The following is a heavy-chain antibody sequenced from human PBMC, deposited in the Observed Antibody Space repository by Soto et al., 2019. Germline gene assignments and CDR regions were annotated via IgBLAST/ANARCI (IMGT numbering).Heavy chain of an antibody. Sequence: QVQLQQWGAGLLKPSETLSLTYAVYGGSFSGYYWSWIRQPPGKGLEWIGEINHSGSTNYNPSLKRRVTISVDTSKNQFSLKLSSVTAADTAVYYCARADIVLMVYAYWGQGTLVTVSS. CDR2: INHSGST. D-gene: IGHD2-8*01. V-gene: IGHV4-34*01. CDR1: GGSFSGYY. CDR3: ARADIVLMVYAY. J-gene: IGHJ4*02.